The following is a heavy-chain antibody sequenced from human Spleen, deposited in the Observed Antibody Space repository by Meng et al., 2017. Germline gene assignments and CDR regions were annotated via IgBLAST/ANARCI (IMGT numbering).Heavy chain of an antibody. V-gene: IGHV1-2*06. CDR1: GYNFPDYY. CDR3: ARDLDDGWDP. CDR2: INPNNGGT. D-gene: IGHD6-19*01. J-gene: IGHJ5*02. Sequence: QVELGQSRAEVNKPGASVKVSCKPSGYNFPDYYIHWVRRAPGQGLEWMGRINPNNGGTNYAQKFQGRVTMTRDTSISTAYMELSRLTSDDTAVYYCARDLDDGWDPWGQGTLVTVSS.